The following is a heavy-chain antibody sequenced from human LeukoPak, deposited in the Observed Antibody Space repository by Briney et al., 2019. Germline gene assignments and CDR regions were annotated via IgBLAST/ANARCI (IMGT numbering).Heavy chain of an antibody. V-gene: IGHV4-4*07. J-gene: IGHJ4*02. CDR1: GGSISSYY. Sequence: SETLSLTCTVSGGSISSYYWSWIRQPAGKGLEWIGRIYTSGSTNYNPSLKSRVTMSVDTSKNQFSLKLSSVTAADTAVYYCARVFRSMILTKIYYFDYWGQGTLVTVSS. CDR3: ARVFRSMILTKIYYFDY. D-gene: IGHD3-9*01. CDR2: IYTSGST.